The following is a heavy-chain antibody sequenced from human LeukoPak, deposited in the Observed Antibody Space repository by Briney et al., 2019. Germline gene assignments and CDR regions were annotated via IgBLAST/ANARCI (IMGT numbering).Heavy chain of an antibody. CDR1: GYTFTSYG. D-gene: IGHD2-21*02. CDR2: ISAYNGNT. CDR3: ATTYCGGDCSNYYYYYYMDV. V-gene: IGHV1-18*01. Sequence: GASVKVSCKASGYTFTSYGISWVRQAPGQGLEWMGWISAYNGNTNYAQKLQGRVTMTTDTSTSTAYMELRSLRSDDTAVYYCATTYCGGDCSNYYYYYYMDVWGKGTTVTISS. J-gene: IGHJ6*03.